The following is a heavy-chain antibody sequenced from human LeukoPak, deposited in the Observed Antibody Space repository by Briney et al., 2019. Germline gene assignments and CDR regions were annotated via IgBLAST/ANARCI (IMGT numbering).Heavy chain of an antibody. CDR2: IYFSGNT. CDR3: ASGYFVHTFDF. CDR1: GVSIRSTSYY. V-gene: IGHV4-39*01. J-gene: IGHJ4*02. D-gene: IGHD2-2*03. Sequence: SETLSLTCTISGVSIRSTSYYWGWIRQPPGKGLEWIGSIYFSGNTYYNPSLKTRVTISIDTSKNQFSLKLTSVTAADTAIFYCASGYFVHTFDFWGQGTLGTVSS.